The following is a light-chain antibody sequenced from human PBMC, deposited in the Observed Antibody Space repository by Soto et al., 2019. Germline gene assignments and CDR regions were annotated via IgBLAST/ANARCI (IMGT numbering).Light chain of an antibody. CDR1: QAISFW. V-gene: IGKV1-5*03. CDR2: MAS. J-gene: IGKJ1*01. Sequence: DIQMTQSPSTLSASIGDRVTITCRASQAISFWLAWYQQKPGKAPKLLIYMASSLESGVPSRFSGSGSGTEFTLTISSLQPDDFATYYCQQYNSYSWTFGQGTKVEIK. CDR3: QQYNSYSWT.